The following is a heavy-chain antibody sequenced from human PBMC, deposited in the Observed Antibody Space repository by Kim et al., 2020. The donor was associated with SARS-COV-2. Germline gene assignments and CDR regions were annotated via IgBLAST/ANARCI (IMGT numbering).Heavy chain of an antibody. D-gene: IGHD2-2*01. V-gene: IGHV1-2*06. J-gene: IGHJ4*02. CDR3: ARGHPIVVVPAAPSGY. CDR1: GYTFTGYY. CDR2: INPNSGGT. Sequence: ASVKVSCKASGYTFTGYYMHWVRQAPGQGLEWMGRINPNSGGTNYAQKFQGRVTMTRDTSISTAYMELSRLRSDDTAVYYCARGHPIVVVPAAPSGYWGQGTLVTVSS.